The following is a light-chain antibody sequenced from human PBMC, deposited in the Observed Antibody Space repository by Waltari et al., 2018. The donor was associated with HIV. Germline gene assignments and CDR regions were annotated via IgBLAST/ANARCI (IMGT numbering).Light chain of an antibody. Sequence: EIVMTQSPATLSVSPGERATLSCRASQSVSNNLAWYQQKPGQAPRLLIYGASTRATGIPASFSGSGSGTEFTLTISSLQSEDFVVYYCQQYNNWPPMYTFGQGTKLEIK. J-gene: IGKJ2*01. V-gene: IGKV3-15*01. CDR2: GAS. CDR3: QQYNNWPPMYT. CDR1: QSVSNN.